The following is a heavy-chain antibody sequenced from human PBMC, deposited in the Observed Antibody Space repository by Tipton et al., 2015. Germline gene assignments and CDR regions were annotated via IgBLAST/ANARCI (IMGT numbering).Heavy chain of an antibody. D-gene: IGHD1-26*01. Sequence: SLRLSCAASGFTFSNYGMHWVRQAPGKGLQWVAVIRYDGTNKNHADSVKGRFTISRGNSKNTVYLQMNSLRAEDTAVYYCATGFGGSSLGAFDIWGQGTMVTVSS. CDR1: GFTFSNYG. V-gene: IGHV3-33*01. CDR3: ATGFGGSSLGAFDI. CDR2: IRYDGTNK. J-gene: IGHJ3*02.